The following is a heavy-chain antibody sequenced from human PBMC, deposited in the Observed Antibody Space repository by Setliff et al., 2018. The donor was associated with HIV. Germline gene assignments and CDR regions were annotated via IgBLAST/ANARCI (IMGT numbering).Heavy chain of an antibody. D-gene: IGHD3-22*01. CDR3: SRGYYYGVDY. Sequence: GGSLRLSCATSGFTFGEYPMGWFRQAPGKGLEWVSFIRTKNYRRTTEYAASVEGRFTISGDDSRGVAYLQMNSLKSEDTAVYYCSRGYYYGVDYWGQGTLVTVSS. V-gene: IGHV3-49*03. CDR1: GFTFGEYP. CDR2: IRTKNYRRTT. J-gene: IGHJ4*02.